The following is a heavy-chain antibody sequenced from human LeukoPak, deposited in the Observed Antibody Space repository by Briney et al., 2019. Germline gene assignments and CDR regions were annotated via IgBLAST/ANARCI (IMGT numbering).Heavy chain of an antibody. CDR3: ARGPVSSPMDY. J-gene: IGHJ4*02. CDR2: IIPILGIA. Sequence: SVKVSCKASGGTFSSYAISWVRQAPGQGLEWMGRIIPILGIANYAQKFQGRVTITADKSTSTAYMELSSLRSEDTAVYYCARGPVSSPMDYWGQGTLVTVSS. V-gene: IGHV1-69*04. D-gene: IGHD6-13*01. CDR1: GGTFSSYA.